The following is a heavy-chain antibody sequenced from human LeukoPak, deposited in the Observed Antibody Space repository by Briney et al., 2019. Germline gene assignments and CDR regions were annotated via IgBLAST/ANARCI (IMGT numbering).Heavy chain of an antibody. Sequence: GGSLRLSCAASGFTFSSYSMNWVRQAPGKGLEWVSSISSSSSYIYYADSVKGRFTISRDNAKNSLYLQMNSLRAEDTAVYYCAREGEGYGDYKKNDYWGQGTLVTVPS. D-gene: IGHD4-17*01. CDR2: ISSSSSYI. J-gene: IGHJ4*02. CDR3: AREGEGYGDYKKNDY. V-gene: IGHV3-21*01. CDR1: GFTFSSYS.